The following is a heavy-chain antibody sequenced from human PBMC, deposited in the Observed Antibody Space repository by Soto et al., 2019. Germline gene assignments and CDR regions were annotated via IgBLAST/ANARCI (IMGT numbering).Heavy chain of an antibody. Sequence: SETLSLTCTVSGGSISSSSYYWGWIRQPPGKGLEWIGSIYYSGITYYNPSLKSRVTISVDTSKNQFSLKLSSVTAADTAVHYCARGYSGYDLSNWFDPWGQGTLVTVSS. V-gene: IGHV4-39*01. J-gene: IGHJ5*02. CDR1: GGSISSSSYY. CDR3: ARGYSGYDLSNWFDP. D-gene: IGHD5-12*01. CDR2: IYYSGIT.